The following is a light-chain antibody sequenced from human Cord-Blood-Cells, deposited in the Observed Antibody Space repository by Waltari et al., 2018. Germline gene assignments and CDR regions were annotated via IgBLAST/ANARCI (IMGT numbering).Light chain of an antibody. CDR2: DVS. J-gene: IGLJ2*01. CDR3: SSYTSSSTVV. Sequence: QSALTQPASVSGSPAHSITIPRPGTSRAVGGYHYVSWYQQHPGKAPKLMIYDVSKRPSGVSNRFSGSKSGNTASLTISGLQAEDEADYYCSSYTSSSTVVFGGGTKLTVL. V-gene: IGLV2-14*01. CDR1: SRAVGGYHY.